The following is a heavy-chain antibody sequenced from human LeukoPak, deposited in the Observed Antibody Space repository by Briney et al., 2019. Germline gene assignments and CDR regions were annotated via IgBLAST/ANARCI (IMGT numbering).Heavy chain of an antibody. Sequence: GESLKISCKGSGHTFTNSWIAWVRQKPGKGLEWMGLIYPDDSDTRYNPSFQGQVTISADKSISTAYLQWSSLKASDTAMYFCARSAGHCTDGVCYAYNWFDPWGQGTLVTVSS. D-gene: IGHD2-8*01. CDR3: ARSAGHCTDGVCYAYNWFDP. J-gene: IGHJ5*02. CDR2: IYPDDSDT. CDR1: GHTFTNSW. V-gene: IGHV5-51*01.